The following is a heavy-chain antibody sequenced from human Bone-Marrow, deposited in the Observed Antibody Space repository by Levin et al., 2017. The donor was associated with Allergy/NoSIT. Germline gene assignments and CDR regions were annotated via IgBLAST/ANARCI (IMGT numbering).Heavy chain of an antibody. Sequence: GGSLRLSCAASGFRFSTYSMNWVRQAPGKGLEWLSYISSSSNTIYYADSVKGRFTISRDNAKNLLFLQMDSLTDGDTAVYFCASQRWLDPWGQGTLVTVSS. CDR2: ISSSSNTI. V-gene: IGHV3-48*02. J-gene: IGHJ5*02. CDR1: GFRFSTYS. CDR3: ASQRWLDP.